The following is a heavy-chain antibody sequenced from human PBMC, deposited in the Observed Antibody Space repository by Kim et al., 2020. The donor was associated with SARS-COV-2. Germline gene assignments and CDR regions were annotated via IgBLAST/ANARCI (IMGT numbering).Heavy chain of an antibody. D-gene: IGHD1-26*01. CDR2: IDPNSGGT. J-gene: IGHJ4*02. CDR3: ADLKGGTYDY. V-gene: IGHV1-2*02. CDR1: GFTFTAYY. Sequence: ASVKVSCKASGFTFTAYYIHWVRQAPGQGLEWMGWIDPNSGGTNYAQKFQGRVTMTRDTSISTAYMELNRLKSDDTAVYYCADLKGGTYDYWGQGTRVTV.